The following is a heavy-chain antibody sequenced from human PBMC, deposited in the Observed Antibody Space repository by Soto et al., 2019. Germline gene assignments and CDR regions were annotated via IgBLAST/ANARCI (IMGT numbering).Heavy chain of an antibody. D-gene: IGHD3-22*01. CDR1: GGSISSGGYY. Sequence: PSETLSLTCTVSGGSISSGGYYWSWIRQHPGKGLEWIGYIYYSGSTYYNPSLKSRVTISVDTSKNQFSLKLSSVTAADTAVYYCARGRGTISGYYPFFDYWGQGTLVTSPQ. CDR2: IYYSGST. J-gene: IGHJ4*02. V-gene: IGHV4-31*03. CDR3: ARGRGTISGYYPFFDY.